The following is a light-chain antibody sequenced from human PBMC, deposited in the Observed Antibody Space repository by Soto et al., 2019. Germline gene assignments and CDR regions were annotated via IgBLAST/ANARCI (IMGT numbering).Light chain of an antibody. Sequence: EIVLTQSPGTLSLSPGERATLSCRASQSVSSYLAWYHQKPGQAPRLLIYGASTRATGIPARFSGSGSGTEFTLTINSLQSKDFAVYYCQQYNNWPRTFGQGTKVDIK. V-gene: IGKV3-15*01. CDR1: QSVSSY. J-gene: IGKJ1*01. CDR2: GAS. CDR3: QQYNNWPRT.